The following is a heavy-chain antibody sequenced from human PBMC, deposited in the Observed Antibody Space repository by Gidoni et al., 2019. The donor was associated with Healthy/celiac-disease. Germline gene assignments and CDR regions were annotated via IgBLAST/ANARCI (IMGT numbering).Heavy chain of an antibody. CDR1: GCTFRSYG. CDR3: AKVGRIVATIGNFDY. Sequence: QVQLVESGGGVGQHGRSLRRSCAASGCTFRSYGMHWVRQAPGKGLEWVAVISYDGSNPYYADSVKGRFTISRDNSKTPLYLQMNSLRAEDTAVYYCAKVGRIVATIGNFDYWGQGTLVTVSS. CDR2: ISYDGSNP. V-gene: IGHV3-30*18. J-gene: IGHJ4*02. D-gene: IGHD5-12*01.